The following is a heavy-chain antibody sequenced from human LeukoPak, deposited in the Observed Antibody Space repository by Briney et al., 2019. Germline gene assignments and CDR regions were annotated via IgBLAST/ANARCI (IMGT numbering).Heavy chain of an antibody. V-gene: IGHV3-30*04. D-gene: IGHD2-15*01. CDR2: ISYDGSNK. CDR3: ARASGGSCYSNFDY. Sequence: PGRSLRLSCAASGFTFSSYAMHWVRQAPGKGLEWVAVISYDGSNKYYADSVKGQFTISRDNSKNTLYLQMNSLRAEDTAVYYCARASGGSCYSNFDYWGQGTLVTVSS. CDR1: GFTFSSYA. J-gene: IGHJ4*02.